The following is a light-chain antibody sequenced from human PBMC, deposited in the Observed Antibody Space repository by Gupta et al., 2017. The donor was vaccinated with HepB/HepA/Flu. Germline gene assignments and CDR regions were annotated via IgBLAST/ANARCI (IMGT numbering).Light chain of an antibody. V-gene: IGLV1-44*01. J-gene: IGLJ2*01. CDR3: AAWDDSLNGSV. CDR2: SNN. Sequence: QSVLTQPPSASGTPGQRVTIFCSGSSSNIGSNTVNWYQQLPGTAPKLLLYSNNQRPSGVPDRFSGSKSGTSASLAISGLQSEDEADYYCAAWDDSLNGSVFGGGTKLTVL. CDR1: SSNIGSNT.